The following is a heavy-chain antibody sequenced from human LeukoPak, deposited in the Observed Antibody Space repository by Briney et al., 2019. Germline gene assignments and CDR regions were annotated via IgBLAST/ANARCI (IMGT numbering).Heavy chain of an antibody. CDR1: GYTFTDYY. D-gene: IGHD3-10*01. J-gene: IGHJ6*02. CDR3: ATPGGILWFGDQDGMDV. Sequence: ASVKVSCKASGYTFTDYYVHWVRQAPGQGLEWMGRINPNSGGTTYAQKFQDRVTMTRDTSINTAYMELSRLNSDDTAIYYCATPGGILWFGDQDGMDVWGHGTTVAVSS. V-gene: IGHV1-2*06. CDR2: INPNSGGT.